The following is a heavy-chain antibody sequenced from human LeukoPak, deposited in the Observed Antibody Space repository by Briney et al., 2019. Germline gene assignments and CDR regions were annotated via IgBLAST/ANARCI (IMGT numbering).Heavy chain of an antibody. CDR2: INPKSGGT. CDR3: ARDYDLDDYSRYDHFDS. V-gene: IGHV1-2*02. CDR1: GYTFTGYY. Sequence: ASVKVSCKASGYTFTGYYMHWVRQAPGQGLEWMGWINPKSGGTKYTQKFQDRVTMTRDTSINTAYMELSRLTSDDTAVCYCARDYDLDDYSRYDHFDSWGQGTLVTVSS. D-gene: IGHD5-12*01. J-gene: IGHJ4*02.